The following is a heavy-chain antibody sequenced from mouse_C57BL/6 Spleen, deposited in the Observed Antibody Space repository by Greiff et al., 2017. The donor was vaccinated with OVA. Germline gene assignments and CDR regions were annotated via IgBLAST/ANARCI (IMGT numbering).Heavy chain of an antibody. Sequence: VKLQQPGAELVKPGASVKLSCKASGYTFTSYWMHWVKQRPGQGLEWIGMIHPNSGSTNYNEKFKSKATLTVDKSSSTAYMQLSSLTSEDSAVYYCASTVVARSYYFDYWGQGTTLTVSS. CDR3: ASTVVARSYYFDY. CDR2: IHPNSGST. CDR1: GYTFTSYW. J-gene: IGHJ2*01. V-gene: IGHV1-64*01. D-gene: IGHD1-1*01.